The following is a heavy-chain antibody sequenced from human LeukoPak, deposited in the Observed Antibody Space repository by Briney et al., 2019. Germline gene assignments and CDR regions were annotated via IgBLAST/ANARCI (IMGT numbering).Heavy chain of an antibody. V-gene: IGHV3-33*01. J-gene: IGHJ4*02. CDR2: IWYDGSNK. CDR3: ASSGSYRFDY. D-gene: IGHD1-26*01. Sequence: GGSLRLSCAASGFTFSSYGMHWVRQAPGKGLEWVAVIWYDGSNKYHADSVKGRFTISRDNSKNTLYLQMNSLRAEDTAVYYCASSGSYRFDYWGQGTLVTVSS. CDR1: GFTFSSYG.